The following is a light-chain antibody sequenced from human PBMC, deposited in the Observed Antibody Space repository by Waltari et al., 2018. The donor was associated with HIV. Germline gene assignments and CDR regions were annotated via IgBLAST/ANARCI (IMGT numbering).Light chain of an antibody. Sequence: EIVLTQSPATLSLSPGERATLSCRASQSVSSSFLAWYQQKPGQAPRLLIYGASTRATGIPDRFSGSGSGTDFTLTISRLEPEDFAVYHCQQYDTSHGYTFGQGTKVEIK. J-gene: IGKJ2*01. V-gene: IGKV3-20*01. CDR3: QQYDTSHGYT. CDR2: GAS. CDR1: QSVSSSF.